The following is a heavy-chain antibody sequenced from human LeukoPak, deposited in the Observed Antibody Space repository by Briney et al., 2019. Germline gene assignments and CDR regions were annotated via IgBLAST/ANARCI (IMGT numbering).Heavy chain of an antibody. CDR3: ARRRLRGVIAS. D-gene: IGHD3-10*01. CDR2: INHSGST. Sequence: SETLSLTCAVYGGSFSGYYWSWIRQSPGKGLEWIGEINHSGSTNYNPSLKSRVIISVDTSKNQFSLKLSSVTAADTAVYYCARRRLRGVIASWGQGTLVTVSS. CDR1: GGSFSGYY. J-gene: IGHJ4*02. V-gene: IGHV4-34*01.